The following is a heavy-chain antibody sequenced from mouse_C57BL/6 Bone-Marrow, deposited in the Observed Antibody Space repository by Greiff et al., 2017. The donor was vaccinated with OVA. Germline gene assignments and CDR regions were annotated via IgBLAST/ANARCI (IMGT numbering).Heavy chain of an antibody. CDR2: IYPGSGST. CDR3: ARSDYDGVWFAY. V-gene: IGHV1-55*01. D-gene: IGHD2-4*01. CDR1: GYTFTSYW. J-gene: IGHJ3*01. Sequence: QVKLQQPGAELVKPGASVKMSCKASGYTFTSYWITWVKQRPGQGLEWIGDIYPGSGSTNYNEKFKSKATLTVDTSSSTAYMQLSSLTSEDSAVYYCARSDYDGVWFAYWGQGTLVTVSA.